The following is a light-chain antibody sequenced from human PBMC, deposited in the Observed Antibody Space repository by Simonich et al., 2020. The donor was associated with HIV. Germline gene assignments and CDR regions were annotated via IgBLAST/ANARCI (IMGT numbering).Light chain of an antibody. Sequence: DIQMTQSPSTLSASVGDRVTITCRASQSIRSWLAWYQQKPGKAPKLLIYKASSLESGVPSRFIGSGSGTEFTLTISSLQPDDFATYYCQQYNSYSTFGPGTKVDIK. CDR2: KAS. V-gene: IGKV1-5*03. J-gene: IGKJ3*01. CDR3: QQYNSYST. CDR1: QSIRSW.